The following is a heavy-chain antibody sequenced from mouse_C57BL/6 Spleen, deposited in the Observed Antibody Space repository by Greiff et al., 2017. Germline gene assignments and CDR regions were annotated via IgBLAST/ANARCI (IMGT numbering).Heavy chain of an antibody. CDR1: GYTFTSYW. D-gene: IGHD2-4*01. CDR2: IYPGSGST. J-gene: IGHJ3*01. CDR3: ARWRDYDSWFAY. Sequence: QVQLQQPGAELVKPGASVKMSCKASGYTFTSYWITWVKQRPGQGLEWIGDIYPGSGSTNYNEKFKSKATLTVDTSTSTAYMQLSSLTSEDSAVXYCARWRDYDSWFAYWGQGTLVTVSA. V-gene: IGHV1-55*01.